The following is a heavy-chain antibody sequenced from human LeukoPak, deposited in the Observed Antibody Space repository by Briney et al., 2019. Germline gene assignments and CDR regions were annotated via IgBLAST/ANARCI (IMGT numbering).Heavy chain of an antibody. J-gene: IGHJ4*02. Sequence: SETLSLTCSVSGGSISNYYWNWIRQPPGKGLEWIGYIYYSGSTNYNPSLKSRVTISVDTSKNQFSLKLSSVTAADTAVYYCAKAPVTTCRGAFCYPFDYWGLGTLVTVSS. V-gene: IGHV4-59*01. D-gene: IGHD2-15*01. CDR1: GGSISNYY. CDR2: IYYSGST. CDR3: AKAPVTTCRGAFCYPFDY.